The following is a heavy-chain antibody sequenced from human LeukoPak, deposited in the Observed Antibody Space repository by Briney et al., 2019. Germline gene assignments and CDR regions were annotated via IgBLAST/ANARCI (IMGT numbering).Heavy chain of an antibody. Sequence: GASVKVSCKASGYTFTSYDINWVRQATGQGLEWMGWMNPNSGNTGYAQKFQGRVTMTRNTSISTAYMELSSLRSEDTAVYYCARCLGFRIGSSWYPDAFDIWGQGTMVTVSS. CDR2: MNPNSGNT. V-gene: IGHV1-8*02. J-gene: IGHJ3*02. CDR3: ARCLGFRIGSSWYPDAFDI. CDR1: GYTFTSYD. D-gene: IGHD6-13*01.